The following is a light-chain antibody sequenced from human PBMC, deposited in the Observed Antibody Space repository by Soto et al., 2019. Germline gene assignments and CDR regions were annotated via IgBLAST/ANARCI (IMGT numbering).Light chain of an antibody. Sequence: QSVLTQPPSVSAAPGQKVTISCSGSSSNIGRNFVSWYQHLPGTAPKLLIFYDNSRPSGIPDRFSGAKSGTSATLGITGLQTGDEADYYCGTWDLSLSEVVFGGGTQLTVL. V-gene: IGLV1-51*01. CDR1: SSNIGRNF. CDR3: GTWDLSLSEVV. J-gene: IGLJ2*01. CDR2: YDN.